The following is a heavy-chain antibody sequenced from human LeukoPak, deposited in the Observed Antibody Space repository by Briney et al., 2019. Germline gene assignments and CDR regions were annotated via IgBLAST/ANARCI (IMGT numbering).Heavy chain of an antibody. J-gene: IGHJ4*02. CDR1: GGSISSGDYY. Sequence: SQTLSPTCTVSGGSISSGDYYWSWIRQPPGKGLEWIGYIYYGGSTYYNPSLKSRVTISVDTSKNQFSLKLSSVTAADTAVYYCARVVPAAIGGDFDYWGQGTLVTVSS. CDR3: ARVVPAAIGGDFDY. CDR2: IYYGGST. V-gene: IGHV4-30-4*08. D-gene: IGHD2-2*01.